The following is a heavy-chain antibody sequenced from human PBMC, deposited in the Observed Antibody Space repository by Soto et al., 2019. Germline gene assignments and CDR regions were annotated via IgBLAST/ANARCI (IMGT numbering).Heavy chain of an antibody. V-gene: IGHV1-18*01. Sequence: QAQLVQSGGEVKKPGASVKVSCRASGYTFTSYGYAWVRQAPGQGLEWMGWISAYNGDTNYAQKLQDRDTLTTDTSTPTAHMELRNLGSDDTAVYYCARSGAYCTSITCLFDSFWGLGTLVTVSS. CDR2: ISAYNGDT. J-gene: IGHJ4*02. CDR3: ARSGAYCTSITCLFDSF. D-gene: IGHD2-8*01. CDR1: GYTFTSYG.